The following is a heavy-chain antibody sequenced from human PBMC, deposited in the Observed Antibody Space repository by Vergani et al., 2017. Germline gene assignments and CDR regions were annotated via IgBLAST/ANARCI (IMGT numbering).Heavy chain of an antibody. D-gene: IGHD3-10*01. CDR3: ARAHSGGWFDP. CDR2: IYYSGST. V-gene: IGHV4-30-4*08. Sequence: QVQLQESGPGLVKPSQTLSLTCSVSGGSISRNDYYWSWIRQPPGKGLEWLGYIYYSGSTNYNPSLKSRVTISVDTSKNQFSLKLSSVTAADTAVYYCARAHSGGWFDPWGQGTLVTVSS. J-gene: IGHJ5*02. CDR1: GGSISRNDYY.